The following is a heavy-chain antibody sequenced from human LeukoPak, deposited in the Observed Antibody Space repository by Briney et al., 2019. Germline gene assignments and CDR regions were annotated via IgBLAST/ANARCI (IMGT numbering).Heavy chain of an antibody. CDR2: ISSSGSST. Sequence: GGSLRLSCAASGFTFSDYYMSWIRQAPGKGLEWVSYISSSGSSTNYADSVKGRSTISRDNAKNSLYLQMNSLRAEDTAVYYCARVLGSYAVDHWGQGTLVTVSS. D-gene: IGHD3-16*01. CDR1: GFTFSDYY. J-gene: IGHJ4*02. V-gene: IGHV3-11*01. CDR3: ARVLGSYAVDH.